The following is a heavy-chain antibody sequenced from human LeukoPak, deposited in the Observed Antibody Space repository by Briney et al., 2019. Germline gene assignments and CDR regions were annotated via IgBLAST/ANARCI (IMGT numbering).Heavy chain of an antibody. CDR1: GFTFSSYS. D-gene: IGHD3-16*02. CDR3: ASTGAYYDYVWGSYLNY. J-gene: IGHJ4*02. Sequence: GGSLRLSCAASGFTFSSYSMNWVRQAPGKGPEWVSSISSSSSYIYYADSVKGRFTISRDNSKNTLYLQMNSLRAEDTAVYYCASTGAYYDYVWGSYLNYWGQGTLVTVSS. CDR2: ISSSSSYI. V-gene: IGHV3-21*04.